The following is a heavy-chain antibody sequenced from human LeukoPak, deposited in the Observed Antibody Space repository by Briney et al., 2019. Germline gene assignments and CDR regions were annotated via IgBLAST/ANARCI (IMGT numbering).Heavy chain of an antibody. CDR3: ALFPLLRFLELVV. D-gene: IGHD3-3*01. J-gene: IGHJ4*02. Sequence: PGGSLRLSCVASGVTLSNYAMSWVRQAPGKGLEWVSGISGRGDITVYADSVKGRFTISRDNSKNTLYLQMNSLRAEDTAVYYCALFPLLRFLELVVWGQGTLVTVSS. V-gene: IGHV3-23*01. CDR2: ISGRGDIT. CDR1: GVTLSNYA.